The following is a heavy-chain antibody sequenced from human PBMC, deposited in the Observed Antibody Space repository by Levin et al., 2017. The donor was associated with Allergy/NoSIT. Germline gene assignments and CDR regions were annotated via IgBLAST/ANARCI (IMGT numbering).Heavy chain of an antibody. CDR3: ARVGYGEIPQDYFDY. CDR1: GGSISSYY. Sequence: SCTVSGGSISSYYWSWIRQPPGKGLEWSGYIYYSGSTNYNPTLKRRVTISVDPSKNQFSLKLSSVAAADTAVYYCARVGYGEIPQDYFDYWGQGTLVTVSS. CDR2: IYYSGST. J-gene: IGHJ4*02. D-gene: IGHD5-12*01. V-gene: IGHV4-59*01.